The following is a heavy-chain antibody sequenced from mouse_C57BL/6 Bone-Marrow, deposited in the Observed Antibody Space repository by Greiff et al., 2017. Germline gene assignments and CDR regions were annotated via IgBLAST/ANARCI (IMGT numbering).Heavy chain of an antibody. CDR1: GYSFTGYY. Sequence: EVQVVESGAELVRPGTSVKMSCKASGYSFTGYYMNWVKQSPEKSLEWIGEINPSTGGTTYNQKFKAKATLTVDKSSSTAYMQLKSLTSEDSAVYYCARIDYWGQGTTLTVSS. V-gene: IGHV1-42*01. CDR2: INPSTGGT. CDR3: ARIDY. J-gene: IGHJ2*01.